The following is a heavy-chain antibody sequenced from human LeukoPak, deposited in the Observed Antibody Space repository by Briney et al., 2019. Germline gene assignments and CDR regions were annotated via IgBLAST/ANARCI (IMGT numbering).Heavy chain of an antibody. D-gene: IGHD3-10*01. CDR3: AREGQQPRGVRWFDP. CDR2: INSDGSST. V-gene: IGHV3-74*01. Sequence: GGSLRLSCAASGFTLNSYWMHWVRQAPGKGLVWVSRINSDGSSTSYADSVKGRFTISRDNAKYTLHLQMNSLRAEDTAVYYCAREGQQPRGVRWFDPWGQGTLVTVSS. J-gene: IGHJ5*02. CDR1: GFTLNSYW.